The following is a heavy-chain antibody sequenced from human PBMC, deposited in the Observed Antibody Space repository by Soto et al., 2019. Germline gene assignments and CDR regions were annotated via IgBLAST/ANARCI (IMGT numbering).Heavy chain of an antibody. CDR1: GFTFSSYA. V-gene: IGHV3-30-3*01. D-gene: IGHD2-2*01. CDR2: ISYDGSNK. Sequence: QVQLVESGGGVVQSGRSLRLSCAASGFTFSSYAMHWVRQAPGKGLEWVAVISYDGSNKYYADSVKGRFTISRDNSKNTLYLQMNSLRAEDTAVYYCAREEDIVVVPAAIHYYYGMDVWGQGTTVTVSS. CDR3: AREEDIVVVPAAIHYYYGMDV. J-gene: IGHJ6*02.